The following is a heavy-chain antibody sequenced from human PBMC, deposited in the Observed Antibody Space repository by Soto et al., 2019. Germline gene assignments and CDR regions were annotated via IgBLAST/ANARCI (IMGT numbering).Heavy chain of an antibody. CDR3: ARQPHKAGELDY. CDR2: IYYSGST. CDR1: GGSISRYY. V-gene: IGHV4-59*08. Sequence: PSETLSLTCTVSGGSISRYYWSWIRQPPGKGLEWIGYIYYSGSTNYNPSLKSRVTISADTSKNQFSLKLSSVTAADTAVYYCARQPHKAGELDYWGQGTLVTVSS. J-gene: IGHJ4*02. D-gene: IGHD7-27*01.